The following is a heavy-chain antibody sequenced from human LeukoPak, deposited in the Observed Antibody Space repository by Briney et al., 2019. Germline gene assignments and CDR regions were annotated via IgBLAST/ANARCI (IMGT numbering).Heavy chain of an antibody. CDR2: INAGNGNT. Sequence: ASVKVSCKASGYTFTSYAMHWVRQAPGQRLEWMGWINAGNGNTKYSQKFQGRVTITRDTSASTAYMELSSLRSGDTAVYYCARGATAARKNWFDPWGQGTLVTVSS. CDR1: GYTFTSYA. D-gene: IGHD6-13*01. V-gene: IGHV1-3*01. CDR3: ARGATAARKNWFDP. J-gene: IGHJ5*02.